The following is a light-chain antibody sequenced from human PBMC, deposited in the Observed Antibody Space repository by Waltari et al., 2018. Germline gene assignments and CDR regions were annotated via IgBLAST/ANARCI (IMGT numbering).Light chain of an antibody. CDR1: QSVSNNQ. CDR3: QQYGSSPLT. J-gene: IGKJ5*01. Sequence: EIVLTQSPGTLFLSPGESATLSCRASQSVSNNQLAWYQQSPGQAPRLVIYGAFARATAIPDRFSATGSGTDFTLTISRLEPEDFAMYYCQQYGSSPLTFGQGTRLEIK. CDR2: GAF. V-gene: IGKV3-20*01.